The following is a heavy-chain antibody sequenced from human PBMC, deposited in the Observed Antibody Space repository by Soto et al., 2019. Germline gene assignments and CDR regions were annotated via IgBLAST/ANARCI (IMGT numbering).Heavy chain of an antibody. CDR3: ARRGSSGYEN. CDR1: GDSIRSGGYY. D-gene: IGHD3-22*01. Sequence: QVQLQESGPGLVKASQTLSLTCIVSGDSIRSGGYYWSWIRQLPGKGLEWIGYISYSGSTNYNPSLESRISMSLDMSKNQVSLEMRSVTAADTAVYYCARRGSSGYENWGQGILATVSS. V-gene: IGHV4-31*03. CDR2: ISYSGST. J-gene: IGHJ4*02.